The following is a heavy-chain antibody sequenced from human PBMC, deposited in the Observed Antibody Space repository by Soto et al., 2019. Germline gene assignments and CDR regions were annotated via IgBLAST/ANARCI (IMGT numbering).Heavy chain of an antibody. CDR2: INHSGST. V-gene: IGHV4-34*01. CDR3: ARDSGYYYYPSPGYYYYYGMDV. J-gene: IGHJ6*02. CDR1: GGSFSGYY. D-gene: IGHD3-22*01. Sequence: SETLSLTCAVYGGSFSGYYWSWIRQPPGKGLEWIGEINHSGSTNYNPSLKSRVTISVDTSKNQFSLKLSSVTAADTAVYYCARDSGYYYYPSPGYYYYYGMDVWGQGTTVTVSS.